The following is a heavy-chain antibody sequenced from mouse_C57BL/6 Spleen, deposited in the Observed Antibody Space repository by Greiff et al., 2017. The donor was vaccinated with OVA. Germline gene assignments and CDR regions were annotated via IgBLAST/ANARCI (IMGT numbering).Heavy chain of an antibody. CDR3: ARRYGSSYAYAMDY. D-gene: IGHD1-1*01. Sequence: QVQLKESDAELVKPGASVKISCKVSGYTFTDHTIHWMKQRPEQGLEWIGYIYPRDGSTKYNEKFKGKATLTADKSSSTAYMQLSSLTSEDSAVDYCARRYGSSYAYAMDYWGQGTSVTVSS. J-gene: IGHJ4*01. CDR2: IYPRDGST. V-gene: IGHV1-78*01. CDR1: GYTFTDHT.